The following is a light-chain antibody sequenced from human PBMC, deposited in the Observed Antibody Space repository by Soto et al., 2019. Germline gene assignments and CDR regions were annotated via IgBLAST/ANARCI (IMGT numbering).Light chain of an antibody. V-gene: IGKV3-15*01. CDR1: QSVSNK. Sequence: EIVMTQSPATLSVSPGERAILSCRASQSVSNKLAWYQHKPGQAPRLLMYDISTRAPGIPARFSGSGSGTDFTLTVSSLQSEDFAVYYCQQYYNWPPITFGQGTRLEIK. J-gene: IGKJ5*01. CDR2: DIS. CDR3: QQYYNWPPIT.